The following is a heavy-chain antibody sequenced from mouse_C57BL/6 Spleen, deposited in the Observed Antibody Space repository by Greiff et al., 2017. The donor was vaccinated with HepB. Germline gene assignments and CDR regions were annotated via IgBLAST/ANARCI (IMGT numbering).Heavy chain of an antibody. CDR3: ARNYGSSYDAMDY. J-gene: IGHJ4*01. Sequence: EVKLMESGGGLVKPGGSLKLSCAASGFTFSDYGMLWVRQAPEKGLEWVAYISSGSSTIYYADTVKGRFTISRDNAKNTLFLQMTSLRSEDTAMYYCARNYGSSYDAMDYWGQGTSVTVSS. CDR2: ISSGSSTI. D-gene: IGHD1-1*01. V-gene: IGHV5-17*01. CDR1: GFTFSDYG.